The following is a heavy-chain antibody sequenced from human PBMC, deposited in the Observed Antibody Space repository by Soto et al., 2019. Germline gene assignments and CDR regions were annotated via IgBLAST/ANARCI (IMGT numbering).Heavy chain of an antibody. CDR3: VREQGNGWYRVADY. D-gene: IGHD6-19*01. CDR2: FTYDGSAGVNR. V-gene: IGHV3-30*03. J-gene: IGHJ4*02. CDR1: GFTFSSHG. Sequence: GGSLRLSCAASGFTFSSHGMHWVRQAPGRGLEWVAVFTYDGSAGVNRHYGESVKGRFTISRDNSKNTLSLQMNSLRPDDTAVYYCVREQGNGWYRVADYWGQGTLVTVSS.